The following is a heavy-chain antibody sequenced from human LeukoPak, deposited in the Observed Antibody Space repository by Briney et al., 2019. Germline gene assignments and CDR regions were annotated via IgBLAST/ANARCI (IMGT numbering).Heavy chain of an antibody. CDR1: GFTFSSYA. J-gene: IGHJ4*02. D-gene: IGHD5-12*01. Sequence: PGGSLRLSCAASGFTFSSYAMTWVREAPGKGLEWVSAIRVSGGRTYYADSVKGRFTISRDNSKNTLYLQMNSLRAEDTAVYYCPKGDIALAGSDYWGQGTLVTVSS. CDR2: IRVSGGRT. CDR3: PKGDIALAGSDY. V-gene: IGHV3-23*01.